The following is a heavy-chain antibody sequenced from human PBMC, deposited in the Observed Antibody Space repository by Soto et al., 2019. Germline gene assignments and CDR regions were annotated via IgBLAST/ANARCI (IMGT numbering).Heavy chain of an antibody. J-gene: IGHJ4*02. V-gene: IGHV3-74*01. CDR1: GFTFSSYW. Sequence: EVQRVESGGGLVQPGGSLRLSCAASGFTFSSYWMHWVRQAPGKGLMWVSRINSDGSSTSYADSVKGRFTISRDNAKNTLYLQMNSLRAEDTAVYYCVITSLVVAAATLEDYWFQGTLVIV. CDR3: VITSLVVAAATLEDY. CDR2: INSDGSST. D-gene: IGHD2-15*01.